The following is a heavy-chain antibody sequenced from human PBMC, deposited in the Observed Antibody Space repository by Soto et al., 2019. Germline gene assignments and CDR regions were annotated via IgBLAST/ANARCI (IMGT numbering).Heavy chain of an antibody. CDR1: GGSISSGGYY. Sequence: SETLSLTCTVSGGSISSGGYYWSWIRQHPGKGLEWIGYIYYSGSTYYNPSLKSRVTISVDTSKNQFSLKLSSVTAADTAVYYCARQPFSGFNDYWGQGTLVTVSS. V-gene: IGHV4-31*03. CDR2: IYYSGST. CDR3: ARQPFSGFNDY. D-gene: IGHD3-16*01. J-gene: IGHJ4*02.